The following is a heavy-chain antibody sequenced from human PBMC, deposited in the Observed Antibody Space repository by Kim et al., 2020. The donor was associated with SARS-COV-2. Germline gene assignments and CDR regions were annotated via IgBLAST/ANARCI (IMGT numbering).Heavy chain of an antibody. CDR3: VRYGRSYGAVL. D-gene: IGHD3-16*01. Sequence: GGSLRLSCAGSGFTFSDYAIHWVRRAPGKGLEWVCATTRNGDGSFYADSVEGKVSISRANSKNKLYPQTNNLRLEDPPMYYCVRYGRSYGAVLWGVGTLVRVPS. J-gene: IGHJ4*02. V-gene: IGHV3-64D*06. CDR2: TTRNGDGS. CDR1: GFTFSDYA.